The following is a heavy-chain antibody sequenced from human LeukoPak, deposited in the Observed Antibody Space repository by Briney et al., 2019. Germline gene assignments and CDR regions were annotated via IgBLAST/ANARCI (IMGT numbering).Heavy chain of an antibody. J-gene: IGHJ4*02. CDR3: VKDLYSSSWPNFDY. CDR2: ISYDGSNK. Sequence: PGGSLRLSCAASGFTFSSYGMHWVRQAPGKGLEWVAVISYDGSNKYYADSVKGRFTISRDNSKNTLYLQMSSLRAEDTAVYYCVKDLYSSSWPNFDYWGQGTLVTVSS. V-gene: IGHV3-30*18. CDR1: GFTFSSYG. D-gene: IGHD6-13*01.